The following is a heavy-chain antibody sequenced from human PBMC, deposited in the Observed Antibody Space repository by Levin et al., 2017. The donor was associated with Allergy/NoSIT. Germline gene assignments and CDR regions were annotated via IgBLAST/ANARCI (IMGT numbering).Heavy chain of an antibody. CDR3: ARDGGYSYGYSDAFDI. CDR1: GFTFSSYG. D-gene: IGHD5-18*01. Sequence: QAGESLKISCAASGFTFSSYGMHWVRQAPGKGLEWVAVIWYDGSNKYYADSVKGRFTISRDNSKNTLYLQMNSLRAEDTAVYYCARDGGYSYGYSDAFDIWGQGTMVTVSS. CDR2: IWYDGSNK. J-gene: IGHJ3*02. V-gene: IGHV3-33*01.